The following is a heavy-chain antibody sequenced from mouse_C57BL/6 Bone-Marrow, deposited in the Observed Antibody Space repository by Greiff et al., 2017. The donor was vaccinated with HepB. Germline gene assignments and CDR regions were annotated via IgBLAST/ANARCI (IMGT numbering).Heavy chain of an antibody. J-gene: IGHJ2*01. Sequence: VQLQQSGPELVKPGASVKISCKASGYSFTGYYMNWVKQSPEKSLEWIGEINPSTGGTTYNQKFKAKATLTVDKSSSTAYMQLKSLTSEDSAVYYCARSVYYDLLDYWGQGTPLTVSS. D-gene: IGHD2-4*01. CDR1: GYSFTGYY. CDR2: INPSTGGT. V-gene: IGHV1-42*01. CDR3: ARSVYYDLLDY.